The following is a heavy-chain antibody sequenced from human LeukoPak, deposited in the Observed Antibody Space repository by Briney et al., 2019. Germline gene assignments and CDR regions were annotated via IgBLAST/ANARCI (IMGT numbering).Heavy chain of an antibody. Sequence: ASVKVSCKASGYTFTXXXXXXVRQAPGQGLEWMGWISAYNGNTNYAQKLQGRVTMTTDTSTSTAYMELRSLRSDDTAVYYCARDHGGGNWFDPWGQGTLVPVSS. CDR1: GYTFTXXX. J-gene: IGHJ5*02. CDR3: ARDHGGGNWFDP. D-gene: IGHD2-15*01. V-gene: IGHV1-18*01. CDR2: ISAYNGNT.